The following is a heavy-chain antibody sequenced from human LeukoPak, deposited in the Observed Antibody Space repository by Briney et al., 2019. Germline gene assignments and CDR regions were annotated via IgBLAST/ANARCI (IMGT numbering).Heavy chain of an antibody. CDR2: INHNGNVN. D-gene: IGHD3-16*01. CDR3: ARGGGLDV. V-gene: IGHV3-7*03. J-gene: IGHJ6*02. Sequence: GGSLRLSCAASGFTFSSYWMSWARQAPGKRLEWVASINHNGNVNYYVDSVKGRFTISRDNAKNSLYLQMSNLRAEDTAVYFCARGGGLDVWGQGATVTVSS. CDR1: GFTFSSYW.